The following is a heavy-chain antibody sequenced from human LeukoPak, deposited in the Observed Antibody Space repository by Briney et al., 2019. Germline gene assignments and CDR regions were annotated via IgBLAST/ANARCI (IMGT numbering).Heavy chain of an antibody. CDR1: GFTFDDYA. V-gene: IGHV3-9*01. CDR2: ISWNSGSI. Sequence: GGSLRLSCAASGFTFDDYAMHWVRQAPGKGLECVSGISWNSGSIGYADSVKGRFTISRDNAKNSLYLQMNSLRAVDTALYYCAKAPYGDYDWYFDLWGRSTLVTVSS. CDR3: AKAPYGDYDWYFDL. J-gene: IGHJ2*01. D-gene: IGHD4-17*01.